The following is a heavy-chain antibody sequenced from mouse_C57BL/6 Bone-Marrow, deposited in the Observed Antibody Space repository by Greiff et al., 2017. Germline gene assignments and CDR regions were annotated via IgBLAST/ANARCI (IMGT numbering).Heavy chain of an antibody. CDR3: FSTGLLDFDY. CDR2: IYPGGGYP. Sequence: VQLQQSGAELVRPGTSVKMSCKASGYNFTNYWLGWAKQRPGHGLEWIGDIYPGGGYPNYNAKFTGKATLTADKSSSAAYMQFSSLTSEDSAIYYGFSTGLLDFDYWGQGTTLTVSS. V-gene: IGHV1-63*01. CDR1: GYNFTNYW. J-gene: IGHJ2*01.